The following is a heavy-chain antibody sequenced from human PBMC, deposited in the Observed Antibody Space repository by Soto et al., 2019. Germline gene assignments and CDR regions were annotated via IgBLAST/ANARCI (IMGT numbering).Heavy chain of an antibody. CDR3: ATVLHLYRSSWYSYLDY. CDR2: ISYDGSNK. D-gene: IGHD6-13*01. V-gene: IGHV3-30-3*01. J-gene: IGHJ4*02. CDR1: GFTFSSYA. Sequence: GGSLRLSCAASGFTFSSYAMHWVRQAPGKGLEWVAVISYDGSNKYYADSVKGRFTISRDNSKNTLYLQMNSLRAEDTAVYYCATVLHLYRSSWYSYLDYWGQGTLVTVSS.